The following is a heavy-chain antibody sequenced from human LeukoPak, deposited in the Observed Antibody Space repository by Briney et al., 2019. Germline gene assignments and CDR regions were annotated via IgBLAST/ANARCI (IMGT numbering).Heavy chain of an antibody. CDR3: ARETHSGYSSSWYGE. Sequence: GASVKVSCKASGYTFTSYGISWVRQAPGQGLEWMGWISAYNGNTNYAQKLQGRVTTTTDTSTSTAYMELRSLRSDDTAVYYCARETHSGYSSSWYGEWGQGTLVTVSS. J-gene: IGHJ4*02. CDR2: ISAYNGNT. CDR1: GYTFTSYG. D-gene: IGHD6-13*01. V-gene: IGHV1-18*01.